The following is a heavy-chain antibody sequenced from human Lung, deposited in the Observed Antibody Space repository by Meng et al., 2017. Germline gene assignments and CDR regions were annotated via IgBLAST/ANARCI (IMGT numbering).Heavy chain of an antibody. J-gene: IGHJ4*02. CDR2: ITGDGSST. CDR3: ARGGVTTDD. D-gene: IGHD4-17*01. CDR1: GFTFSTNW. V-gene: IGHV3-74*02. Sequence: PLLGSGGALVQPWGSLRLSWAASGFTFSTNWMHWVRQAPGKGLEWVSRITGDGSSTIYADSVQGRFTMSRDNAKNTLSLQMNSLRAEDTAVYYCARGGVTTDDWGQGTLVTVSS.